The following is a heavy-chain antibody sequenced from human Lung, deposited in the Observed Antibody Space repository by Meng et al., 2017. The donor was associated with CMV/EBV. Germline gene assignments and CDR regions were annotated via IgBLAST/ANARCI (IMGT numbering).Heavy chain of an antibody. CDR2: ISNSGAYI. D-gene: IGHD2-21*01. CDR1: GFTFSSYS. Sequence: SCAASGFTFSSYSMNWVRQAPGKGLEWVSSISNSGAYIYYADSVKGRFSISRDNAQNSLYLHMNSLRAEDTAVYYCTRDVSPRSSAYFAIYYFYALDVWXQGTAVTFSS. CDR3: TRDVSPRSSAYFAIYYFYALDV. J-gene: IGHJ6*02. V-gene: IGHV3-21*01.